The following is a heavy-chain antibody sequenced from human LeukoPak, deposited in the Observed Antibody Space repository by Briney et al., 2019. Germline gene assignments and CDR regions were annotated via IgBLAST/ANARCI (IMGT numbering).Heavy chain of an antibody. V-gene: IGHV3-23*01. J-gene: IGHJ6*02. D-gene: IGHD6-13*01. CDR3: AKEVQGVSSWYWTYYYYGMDV. CDR1: GFTFSSYA. Sequence: QSGGSLRLSCAASGFTFSSYAMSWVRQAPGKGLEWVSAISGSGGSTYYADSVKGRFTISRDNSKNTLYLQMNSLRAEDTAVYYCAKEVQGVSSWYWTYYYYGMDVWGQGTTVTVSS. CDR2: ISGSGGST.